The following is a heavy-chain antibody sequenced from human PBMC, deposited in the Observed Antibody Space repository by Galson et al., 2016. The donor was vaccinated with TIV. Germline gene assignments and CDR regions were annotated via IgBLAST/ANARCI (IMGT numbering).Heavy chain of an antibody. Sequence: SVKVSCKASGYTFSIYGMNWVRQAPGQGLEWMGWINTATGDPTYAQGFTGRFVFSSDTSVSTTYLQISSLKAEDTAVYYCASLRYGNYYSVDVWGQGTTVTVSS. D-gene: IGHD3-9*01. V-gene: IGHV7-4-1*02. J-gene: IGHJ6*02. CDR1: GYTFSIYG. CDR2: INTATGDP. CDR3: ASLRYGNYYSVDV.